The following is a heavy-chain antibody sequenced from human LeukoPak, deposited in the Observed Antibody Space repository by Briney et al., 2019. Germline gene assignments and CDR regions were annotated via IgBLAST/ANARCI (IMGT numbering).Heavy chain of an antibody. D-gene: IGHD3/OR15-3a*01. J-gene: IGHJ3*01. CDR1: GESFSGYY. CDR3: ARSRGRPDVFDV. V-gene: IGHV4-34*01. Sequence: SETLSLTCAVYGESFSGYYWSWIRQPPGKGLGWIGEINHSGSTNYNPSLESRVTISVDTSKNQVSLKLTSVTAADTAVYYCARSRGRPDVFDVWGQGTMVTVPS. CDR2: INHSGST.